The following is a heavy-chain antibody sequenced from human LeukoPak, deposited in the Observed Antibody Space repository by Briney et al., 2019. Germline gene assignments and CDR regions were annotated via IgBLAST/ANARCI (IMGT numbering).Heavy chain of an antibody. V-gene: IGHV1-2*02. D-gene: IGHD3-22*01. CDR2: INPNSGGT. CDR1: GYTFTGYY. Sequence: ASVKVSCKASGYTFTGYYMHWVRQAPGQGLEWMGWINPNSGGTNYARKFQGRVTMTRDTSISTAYMELSRLRSDDTAVYYCAREGYYYDSSGYLFDYWGQGTLVTVSS. J-gene: IGHJ4*02. CDR3: AREGYYYDSSGYLFDY.